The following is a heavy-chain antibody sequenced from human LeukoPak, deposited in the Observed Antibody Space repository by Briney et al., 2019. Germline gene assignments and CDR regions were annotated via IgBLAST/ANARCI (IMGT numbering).Heavy chain of an antibody. V-gene: IGHV3-66*02. D-gene: IGHD6-19*01. CDR2: IYTGGST. CDR3: AREVAGYSSGWAGGDAFDI. CDR1: GFTVSTNY. Sequence: GGSLRLSCAASGFTVSTNYMSWVRQAPGKGLEWVSVIYTGGSTYYEDSVKGRFTISRDNSKNTLYLQMNSLRAEDTAVYYCAREVAGYSSGWAGGDAFDIWGQGTMVTVSS. J-gene: IGHJ3*02.